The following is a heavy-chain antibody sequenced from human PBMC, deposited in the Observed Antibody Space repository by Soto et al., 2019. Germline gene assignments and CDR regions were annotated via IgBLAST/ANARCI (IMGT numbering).Heavy chain of an antibody. CDR3: SREVPSRYFDL. Sequence: SETLSLTCAVSGDSISSGGYSWNWIRQAPGKGLEWIGYIYQSGSTSYNPSLKSRVTISVDRSKNQFSLKLNSVTATDTAVYYCSREVPSRYFDLWGRGTPVTVSS. D-gene: IGHD3-10*01. V-gene: IGHV4-30-2*01. J-gene: IGHJ2*01. CDR2: IYQSGST. CDR1: GDSISSGGYS.